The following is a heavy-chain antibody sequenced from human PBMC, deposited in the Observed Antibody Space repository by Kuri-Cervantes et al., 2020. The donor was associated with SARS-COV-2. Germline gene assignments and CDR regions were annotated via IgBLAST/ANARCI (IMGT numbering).Heavy chain of an antibody. D-gene: IGHD1-1*01. Sequence: GESLKISCKAYGFRFGIHAMHWVRQAPGKGLEWLSFISFDGDKTYYADSVRGRFTISRDNSENTVSLQMNSLRPEDTAVYYCARVAKSGWNANNWFDPWGQGTLVTVSS. CDR3: ARVAKSGWNANNWFDP. CDR1: GFRFGIHA. J-gene: IGHJ5*02. CDR2: ISFDGDKT. V-gene: IGHV3-30-3*01.